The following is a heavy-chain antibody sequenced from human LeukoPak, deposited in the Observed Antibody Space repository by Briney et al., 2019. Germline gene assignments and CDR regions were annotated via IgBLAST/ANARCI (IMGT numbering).Heavy chain of an antibody. V-gene: IGHV7-4-1*02. CDR3: AISPVYYDILTGYYKASPLDY. CDR1: GYTFTSYA. Sequence: GASVKVSCKASGYTFTSYAMNWVRQAPGQGLEWMGWINTNTGNPTYAQGFTGRFVFSLDTSVSTAYLQISSLKAEDTAVYYCAISPVYYDILTGYYKASPLDYWGQGTLVTASS. D-gene: IGHD3-9*01. CDR2: INTNTGNP. J-gene: IGHJ4*02.